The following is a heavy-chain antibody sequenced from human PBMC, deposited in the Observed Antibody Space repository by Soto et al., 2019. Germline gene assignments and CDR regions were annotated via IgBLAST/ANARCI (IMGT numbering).Heavy chain of an antibody. Sequence: QVQLKQWGAGLSKPSETLSLTCAVYGGSFSGYYWSWIRQPPGKGLEWIGDINRSGSTNYNPSLKSRVTVLVDTSENQFSLKLSSVTAADTAVYYCARGLTTVTTVRFYDYWGQGTLVTVSS. CDR3: ARGLTTVTTVRFYDY. V-gene: IGHV4-34*01. CDR1: GGSFSGYY. J-gene: IGHJ4*02. CDR2: INRSGST. D-gene: IGHD4-17*01.